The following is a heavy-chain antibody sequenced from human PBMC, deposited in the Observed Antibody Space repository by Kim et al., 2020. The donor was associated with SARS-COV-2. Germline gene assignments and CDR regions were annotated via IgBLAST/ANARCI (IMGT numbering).Heavy chain of an antibody. CDR3: ARAGYRSGWSGDLFDY. V-gene: IGHV3-66*01. J-gene: IGHJ4*02. D-gene: IGHD6-19*01. Sequence: DTVKGRFTISVDNSKTPLYLQMTSLRAEDTAVYYCARAGYRSGWSGDLFDYWGQGTLVTVSS.